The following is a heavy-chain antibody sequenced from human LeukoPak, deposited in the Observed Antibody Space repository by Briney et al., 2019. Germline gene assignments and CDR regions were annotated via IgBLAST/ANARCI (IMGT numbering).Heavy chain of an antibody. Sequence: PGGSLRLSCAASGFIFSNSAMSWVRQAPGKGLEWVSGINGGGTGTYYAYSVRGRVTISRDNSENTLHLDMNSVRAEDTAIYYCAKAGAIKFDFWGQGILVTVSS. D-gene: IGHD1-26*01. CDR2: INGGGTGT. CDR1: GFIFSNSA. CDR3: AKAGAIKFDF. V-gene: IGHV3-23*01. J-gene: IGHJ4*02.